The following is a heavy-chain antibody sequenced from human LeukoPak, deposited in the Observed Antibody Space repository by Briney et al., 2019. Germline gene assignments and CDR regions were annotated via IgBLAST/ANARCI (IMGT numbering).Heavy chain of an antibody. CDR2: INHSGST. Sequence: SETLSLTCTVSGGSISSRSYYWGGIRQPPGKGLEWIGEINHSGSTNYNPSLKSRVTISVDTPKNQFSLKPSSVTAADTAVYYCARHGRYFDWLQEVPFNYWGQGTLVTVSS. J-gene: IGHJ4*02. D-gene: IGHD3-9*01. CDR3: ARHGRYFDWLQEVPFNY. V-gene: IGHV4-39*01. CDR1: GGSISSRSYY.